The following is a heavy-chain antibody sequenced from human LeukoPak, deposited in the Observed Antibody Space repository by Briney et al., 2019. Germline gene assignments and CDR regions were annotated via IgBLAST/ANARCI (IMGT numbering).Heavy chain of an antibody. CDR1: GFTFSSYA. J-gene: IGHJ6*02. V-gene: IGHV3-30-3*01. Sequence: GGSLRLSCAASGFTFSSYAMHWVRQAPGKGLEWVAVISYDGSNKYYADSVKGRFTISRDNSKNTLYLQMNSLRAEDTAVYYCARDIRKFWSGSTYYYGMDVWGQGTTVTVSS. D-gene: IGHD3-3*01. CDR2: ISYDGSNK. CDR3: ARDIRKFWSGSTYYYGMDV.